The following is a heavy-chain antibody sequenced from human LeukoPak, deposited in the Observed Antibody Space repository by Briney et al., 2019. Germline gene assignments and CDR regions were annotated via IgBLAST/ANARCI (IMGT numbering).Heavy chain of an antibody. Sequence: SETLSLTCTVSGGSISSYYWSWIRQPAGKGLEWIGRIYTSGSTNYNPSLKSRVTMSVDTSKNQFSLKLSSVTAADTAVYHCATTVGAYYDFWSGYPADHYYYYMDVWGKGTTVTVSS. CDR3: ATTVGAYYDFWSGYPADHYYYYMDV. CDR1: GGSISSYY. V-gene: IGHV4-4*07. J-gene: IGHJ6*03. D-gene: IGHD3-3*01. CDR2: IYTSGST.